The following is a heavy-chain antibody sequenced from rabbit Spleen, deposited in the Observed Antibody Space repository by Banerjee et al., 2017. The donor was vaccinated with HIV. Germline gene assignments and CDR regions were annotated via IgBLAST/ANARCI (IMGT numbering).Heavy chain of an antibody. D-gene: IGHD1-1*01. CDR1: GFSFSSGYD. CDR2: IYGGSSGST. V-gene: IGHV1S45*01. Sequence: QEQLVESGGGLVQPEGSLTLTCTASGFSFSSGYDMCWVRQAPGKGLEWIACIYGGSSGSTYYASWAKGRFTISRTSSTTVTLQMTSLTAADTATHFCARYIGGIAYYDLWGQGTLVTVS. CDR3: ARYIGGIAYYDL. J-gene: IGHJ3*01.